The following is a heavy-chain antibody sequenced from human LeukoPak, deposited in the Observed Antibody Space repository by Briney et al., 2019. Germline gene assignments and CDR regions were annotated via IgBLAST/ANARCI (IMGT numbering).Heavy chain of an antibody. CDR3: ARGRSGYCSSTSCPHFDY. D-gene: IGHD2-2*01. CDR1: GGTFSSYA. J-gene: IGHJ4*02. Sequence: SVKVSCKASGGTFSSYAISWVRQAPGQGLEWMGRIIPILGIANYAQKFQSRVTITADKSTSTAYMELSSLRSEDTAVYYCARGRSGYCSSTSCPHFDYWGQGTLVTVSS. CDR2: IIPILGIA. V-gene: IGHV1-69*04.